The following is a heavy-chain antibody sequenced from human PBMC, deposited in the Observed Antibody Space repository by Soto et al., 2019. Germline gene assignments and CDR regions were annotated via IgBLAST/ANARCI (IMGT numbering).Heavy chain of an antibody. J-gene: IGHJ4*02. CDR2: IIPIFGTA. V-gene: IGHV1-69*06. Sequence: SVKVSFKASGGTFSSYAISWVRQAPGQGLEWMGGIIPIFGTANYAQKFQGRVTITADKSTSTAYMELSSLRSEDTAVYYCASNLLLGGFDYWGQGTLVTVSS. CDR3: ASNLLLGGFDY. CDR1: GGTFSSYA.